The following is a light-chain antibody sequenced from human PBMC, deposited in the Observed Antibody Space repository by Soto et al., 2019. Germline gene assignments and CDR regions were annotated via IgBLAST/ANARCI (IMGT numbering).Light chain of an antibody. Sequence: ETVLTQSPGTLSLSPGERATLSCRASQTIRSNYLGWYRQTPGQAPRLLIYGASNRATDIADRFSGSGSGTDFTLIISRLETEDFALYYCQQYGSSHWTFGQGTKVEI. CDR2: GAS. CDR3: QQYGSSHWT. CDR1: QTIRSNY. J-gene: IGKJ1*01. V-gene: IGKV3-20*01.